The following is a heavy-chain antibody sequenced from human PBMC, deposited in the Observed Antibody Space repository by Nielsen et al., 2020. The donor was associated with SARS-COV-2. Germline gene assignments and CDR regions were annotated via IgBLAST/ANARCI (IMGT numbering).Heavy chain of an antibody. J-gene: IGHJ4*02. D-gene: IGHD3-10*01. CDR3: ARDLYYYGPLDY. V-gene: IGHV3-7*01. CDR1: GFTVSSNY. CDR2: IKQDGSEK. Sequence: GESLKISCAASGFTVSSNYMSWVRQAPGKGLEWVANIKQDGSEKYYVDSVKGRFTISRDNAKNSLYLQMNSLRAEDTAVYYCARDLYYYGPLDYWGQGTLVTVSS.